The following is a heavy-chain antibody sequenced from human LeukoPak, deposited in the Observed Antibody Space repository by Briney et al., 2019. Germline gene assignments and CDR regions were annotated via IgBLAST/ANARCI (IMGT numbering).Heavy chain of an antibody. D-gene: IGHD5-24*01. Sequence: GGSLRLSCATSGFTFTNYAMNWVRKAPGKGLEWVSAISGSGGSSSYADSVRGRFTISRDNSNNMLYLQMNSLRAEDTAVYYCAKPLRDAGSFNYPYFDFWGQGTLVTVSS. J-gene: IGHJ4*02. CDR3: AKPLRDAGSFNYPYFDF. CDR1: GFTFTNYA. CDR2: ISGSGGSS. V-gene: IGHV3-23*01.